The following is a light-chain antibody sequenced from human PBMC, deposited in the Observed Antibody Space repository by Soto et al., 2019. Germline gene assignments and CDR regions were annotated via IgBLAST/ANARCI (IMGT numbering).Light chain of an antibody. CDR1: SSDVGNYNR. CDR2: EVD. Sequence: QSVLTQPPSVSGSPGQSVTISCTGTSSDVGNYNRVSWYHQPPGPAPKLMIYEVDNRPSGVPDRFSGSKSGNTASLTISGLQAEDEADYYCSSYTSSSTYVFGTGTKLTVL. J-gene: IGLJ1*01. CDR3: SSYTSSSTYV. V-gene: IGLV2-18*02.